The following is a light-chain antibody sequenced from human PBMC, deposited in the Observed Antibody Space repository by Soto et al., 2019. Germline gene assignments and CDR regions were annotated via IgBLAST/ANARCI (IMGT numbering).Light chain of an antibody. V-gene: IGKV1-6*01. CDR3: LQDDSYPLT. CDR1: QGIRND. CDR2: GAS. Sequence: AIQMTQSPSSLPASVGDRVTITCRASQGIRNDLGWYQQKPGKAPKLLIYGASSLQSDVPSRFSGSGSGTDFTLTISSLQPEDFATYYCLQDDSYPLTFGGGTKVEIK. J-gene: IGKJ4*01.